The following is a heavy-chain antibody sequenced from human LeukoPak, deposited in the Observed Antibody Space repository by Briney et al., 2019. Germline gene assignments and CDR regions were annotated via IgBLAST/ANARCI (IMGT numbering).Heavy chain of an antibody. J-gene: IGHJ6*03. Sequence: GGSLRLSCLGSEFTFGDYGLTWVRQAPGKGLEWVGFIRSKAYGGTTEYAASVKGRFTISRDDSKGVAYLQMSSLKSEDTAVYYCGRVLYGSGTFTLYYNHYYMDVWGKGTAVAISS. CDR3: GRVLYGSGTFTLYYNHYYMDV. CDR2: IRSKAYGGTT. V-gene: IGHV3-49*04. CDR1: EFTFGDYG. D-gene: IGHD3-10*01.